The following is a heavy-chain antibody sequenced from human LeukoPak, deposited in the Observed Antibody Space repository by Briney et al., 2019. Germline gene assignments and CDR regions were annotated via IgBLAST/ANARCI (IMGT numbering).Heavy chain of an antibody. V-gene: IGHV4-59*08. Sequence: SETLSLTCTVSGGSISSYYWSWIRQPPGKGLEWIGYIYYSGSTNYNPSLKSRVTISVDTSKNQFSLKLSSVTAADTAVYYCARFQSIAAAGTKFAFDIWGQGTMVTVSS. J-gene: IGHJ3*02. CDR1: GGSISSYY. D-gene: IGHD6-13*01. CDR3: ARFQSIAAAGTKFAFDI. CDR2: IYYSGST.